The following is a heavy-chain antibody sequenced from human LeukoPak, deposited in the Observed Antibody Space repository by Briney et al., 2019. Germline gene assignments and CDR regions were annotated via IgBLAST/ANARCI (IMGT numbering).Heavy chain of an antibody. D-gene: IGHD2-2*01. CDR2: IIPIFGTA. V-gene: IGHV1-69*13. Sequence: GASVKVSCKASGGTFSSYAISWVRQAPGQGLEWMGGIIPIFGTANYAQKFQGRVTITADESTSTAYMELSSLRSEDTAVYYCAGSSPYCSSTSCQYYFDYWGQGTLVTVSS. CDR1: GGTFSSYA. CDR3: AGSSPYCSSTSCQYYFDY. J-gene: IGHJ4*02.